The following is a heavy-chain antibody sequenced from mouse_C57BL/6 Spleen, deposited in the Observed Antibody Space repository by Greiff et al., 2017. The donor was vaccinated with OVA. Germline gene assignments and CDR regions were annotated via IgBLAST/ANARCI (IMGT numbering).Heavy chain of an antibody. J-gene: IGHJ2*01. CDR2: IYPRSGNT. CDR3: ARVGQLRLFDY. D-gene: IGHD3-2*02. CDR1: GYTFTSYG. V-gene: IGHV1-81*01. Sequence: VKLVESGAELARPGASVKLSCKASGYTFTSYGISWVKQRTGQGLEWIGEIYPRSGNTYYNEKFKGKATLTADKSSSTAYMELRSLTSEDSAVYFCARVGQLRLFDYWGQGTTLTVSS.